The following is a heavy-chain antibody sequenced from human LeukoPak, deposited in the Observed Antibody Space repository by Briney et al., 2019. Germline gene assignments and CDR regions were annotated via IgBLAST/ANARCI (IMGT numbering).Heavy chain of an antibody. J-gene: IGHJ5*02. Sequence: PGGSLRLSCAASGITFSSYSMNWVRQAPGKGLEWISYLSSDNYTIYYADSVKGRFIISRDNAKDSLYLQMNSLRAEDTAVYYCARVATDGGGFDPWGQGTLVTASS. CDR3: ARVATDGGGFDP. CDR1: GITFSSYS. CDR2: LSSDNYTI. D-gene: IGHD3-16*01. V-gene: IGHV3-48*01.